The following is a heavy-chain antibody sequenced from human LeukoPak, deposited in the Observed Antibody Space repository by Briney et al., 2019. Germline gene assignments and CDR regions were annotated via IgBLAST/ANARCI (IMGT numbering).Heavy chain of an antibody. CDR2: ISYVGSNK. CDR1: GFTFSSYG. J-gene: IGHJ4*02. D-gene: IGHD5-24*01. CDR3: AKSGYNRFDY. V-gene: IGHV3-30*18. Sequence: PGGSLRLSCAASGFTFSSYGMHWVRQAPGKGLEWVAVISYVGSNKYYADSVKGRFTISRDNSKNTLYLQMNSLRAEDTAVYYCAKSGYNRFDYWGQGTLVTVSS.